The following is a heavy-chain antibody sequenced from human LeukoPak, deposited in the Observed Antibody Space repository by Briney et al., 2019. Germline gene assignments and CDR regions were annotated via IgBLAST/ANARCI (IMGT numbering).Heavy chain of an antibody. CDR3: VRDPSGSGFAFDS. D-gene: IGHD1-1*01. Sequence: GGSLRLSCAASGFTFSSHLMHWVRQAPGKGLVWVSRISSDGTYTNYADSVRGRFTISRDNSEDTLYLQMNSLRAEDTAVYYCVRDPSGSGFAFDSWGQGALVTVSS. V-gene: IGHV3-74*01. CDR2: ISSDGTYT. CDR1: GFTFSSHL. J-gene: IGHJ4*02.